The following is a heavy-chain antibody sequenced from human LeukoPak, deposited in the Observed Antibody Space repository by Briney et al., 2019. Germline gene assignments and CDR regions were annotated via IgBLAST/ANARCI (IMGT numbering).Heavy chain of an antibody. D-gene: IGHD5-24*01. V-gene: IGHV4-30-4*08. Sequence: PSETLSLTCTVSGGSISSGDYYWSWIRQPPGKGLKWIGYIYYSGSTHYNPSLKSRVTMSVDTSKNQFSLKLSSVTAADTAVYFCARVDGSGDLDYWGQGTLVTVSS. J-gene: IGHJ4*02. CDR1: GGSISSGDYY. CDR3: ARVDGSGDLDY. CDR2: IYYSGST.